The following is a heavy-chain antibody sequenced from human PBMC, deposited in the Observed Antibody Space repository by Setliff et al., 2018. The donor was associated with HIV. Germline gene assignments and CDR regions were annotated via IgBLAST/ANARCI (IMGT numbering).Heavy chain of an antibody. Sequence: ASVKVSCKASGYTFTSYGISWVRQAPGQGLEWMGWISAYNGNTNYAQKLQGGVTMTTDTSTSTAYMELRSLRYDDTAVYYCARDGVEWELLRQALEYWGQGTLVTVPS. D-gene: IGHD1-26*01. CDR1: GYTFTSYG. CDR3: ARDGVEWELLRQALEY. V-gene: IGHV1-18*01. J-gene: IGHJ4*02. CDR2: ISAYNGNT.